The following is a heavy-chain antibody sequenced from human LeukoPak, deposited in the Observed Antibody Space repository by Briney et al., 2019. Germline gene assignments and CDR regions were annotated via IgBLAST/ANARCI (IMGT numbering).Heavy chain of an antibody. CDR2: IKQDGSEK. D-gene: IGHD6-13*01. Sequence: PGGSLRLSCAASGFTFSSYWMSWVRQAPGKGLEWVANIKQDGSEKYYADSVKGRFTISRDNAKNSLYLQMNSLRAEDTAVYYCARDKSSSWYYYYYYMDVWGKGTTVTVSS. CDR1: GFTFSSYW. V-gene: IGHV3-7*01. CDR3: ARDKSSSWYYYYYYMDV. J-gene: IGHJ6*03.